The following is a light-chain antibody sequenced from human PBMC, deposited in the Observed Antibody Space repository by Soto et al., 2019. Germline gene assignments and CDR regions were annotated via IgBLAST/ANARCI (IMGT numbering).Light chain of an antibody. CDR2: GVT. Sequence: QSALTQPASVSGSPGQSITISCTGTSSDVGAYNFVSWYQQHPGTVPKLLIYGVTNRPSGVSHRFSGSKSGNTASLTISGLQAEDEADYYCNSYTTTSTYVFGTGTKVTVL. V-gene: IGLV2-14*01. J-gene: IGLJ1*01. CDR1: SSDVGAYNF. CDR3: NSYTTTSTYV.